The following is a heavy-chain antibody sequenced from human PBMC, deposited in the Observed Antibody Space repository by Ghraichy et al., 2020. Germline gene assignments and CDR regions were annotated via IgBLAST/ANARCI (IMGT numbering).Heavy chain of an antibody. CDR2: IRSKANSYAT. V-gene: IGHV3-73*01. Sequence: GGSLRLSCAASGFTFSGSAMHWVRQASGKGLEWVGRIRSKANSYATAYAASVKGRFTISRDDSKNTAYLQMNSLKTEDTTVYYCTRHGMLGMDVWGQGTTVTVSS. J-gene: IGHJ6*02. CDR1: GFTFSGSA. D-gene: IGHD1-26*01. CDR3: TRHGMLGMDV.